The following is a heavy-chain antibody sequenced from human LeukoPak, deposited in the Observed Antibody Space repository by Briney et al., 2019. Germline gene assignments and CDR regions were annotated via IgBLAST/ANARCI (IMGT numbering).Heavy chain of an antibody. J-gene: IGHJ4*02. CDR2: VGISGDT. CDR3: VRGGIQVSGIDEIDY. CDR1: GFTSRSCD. D-gene: IGHD6-19*01. Sequence: PGGSLRLSCAASGFTSRSCDMHWVRQVTGKGLEWVSAVGISGDTYYAGSVKGRFTISRENAKNSLYLQMNSLTAGDTAVYYCVRGGIQVSGIDEIDYWGQGTLVTVSS. V-gene: IGHV3-13*01.